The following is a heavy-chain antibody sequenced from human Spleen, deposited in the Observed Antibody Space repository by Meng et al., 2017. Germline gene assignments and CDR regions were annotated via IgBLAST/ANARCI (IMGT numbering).Heavy chain of an antibody. J-gene: IGHJ4*02. CDR3: ARGSAGDYYFDS. D-gene: IGHD4-17*01. Sequence: QAPLRASGPGLLEPSDTPSLTCIVSRDSISNSYWNWLRPPAGKRLAWIGRTYVGGSTDYNPSLRSRVTVSVDTSKNQISLRLASVTAADTAVYFCARGSAGDYYFDSWGQGTLVTVSS. CDR1: RDSISNSY. V-gene: IGHV4-4*07. CDR2: TYVGGST.